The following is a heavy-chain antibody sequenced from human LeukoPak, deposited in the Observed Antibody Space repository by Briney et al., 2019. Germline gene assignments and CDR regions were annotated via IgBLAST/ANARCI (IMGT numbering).Heavy chain of an antibody. Sequence: ASVKVSCKVSGYTLTELSMHWVRQAPGKGLEWMGGFDPEGGETIYAQKFQGRVTMTEDTSTDTAYMELSSLRSEDTAVYYCATGTGASGYYYKYSYWYFDLWGRGTLVTVSS. V-gene: IGHV1-24*01. CDR1: GYTLTELS. CDR3: ATGTGASGYYYKYSYWYFDL. J-gene: IGHJ2*01. D-gene: IGHD3-22*01. CDR2: FDPEGGET.